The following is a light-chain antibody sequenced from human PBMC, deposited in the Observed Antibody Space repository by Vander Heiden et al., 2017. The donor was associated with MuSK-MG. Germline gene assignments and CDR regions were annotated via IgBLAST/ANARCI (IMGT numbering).Light chain of an antibody. Sequence: DIQMTQSPSSLSASVGDRVTITCRASQSISSYLNWYQQKPGKAPKLLIYAASSLQSGVPSSFSGSGYGTDFTLTISSRQPEDFATYYCQQSDSNLLRTFGQGTKVEIK. CDR2: AAS. CDR1: QSISSY. CDR3: QQSDSNLLRT. V-gene: IGKV1-39*01. J-gene: IGKJ1*01.